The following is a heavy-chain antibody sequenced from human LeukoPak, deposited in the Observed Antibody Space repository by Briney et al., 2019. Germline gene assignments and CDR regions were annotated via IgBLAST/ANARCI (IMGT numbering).Heavy chain of an antibody. V-gene: IGHV3-43D*04. D-gene: IGHD5-18*01. CDR1: GFTFDDYA. CDR2: ISWDGGST. CDR3: AKDRGYSYGYGAFDI. J-gene: IGHJ3*02. Sequence: GGSLRLXCAASGFTFDDYAMHWVRQAPGKGLEWVSLISWDGGSTYYADSVKGRFTISRDNSKNSLYLQMNSLRAEDTALYYCAKDRGYSYGYGAFDIWGQRTMVTVSS.